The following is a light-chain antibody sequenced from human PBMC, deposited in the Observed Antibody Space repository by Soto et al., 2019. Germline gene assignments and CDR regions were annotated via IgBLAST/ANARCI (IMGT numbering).Light chain of an antibody. Sequence: DSQLTQSPSFLYASVGDRLTITCRASQDIRSSLAWYQQKPGKAPNLLIYTVSTLQSGVPSRLSGSKSGTEFTLTNNSLQPEYCATYYCQQFNSSPFAFGGRTKVE. CDR3: QQFNSSPFA. CDR1: QDIRSS. J-gene: IGKJ4*01. CDR2: TVS. V-gene: IGKV1-9*01.